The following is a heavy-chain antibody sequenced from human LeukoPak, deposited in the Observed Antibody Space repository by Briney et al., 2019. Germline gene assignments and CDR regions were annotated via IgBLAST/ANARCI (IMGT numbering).Heavy chain of an antibody. CDR2: IYHSGTT. CDR3: ATYWGDGSGSWAYNWFDP. V-gene: IGHV4-30-2*01. J-gene: IGHJ5*02. Sequence: PSQTLSLTCAVSGGSISSGSYSWSWIRQPPGKGLEWIGYIYHSGTTYYNPSLKSRVTISEDRSKNQFSLKLSSVTAADTAVYYCATYWGDGSGSWAYNWFDPWGQGTLVTVSS. CDR1: GGSISSGSYS. D-gene: IGHD3-10*01.